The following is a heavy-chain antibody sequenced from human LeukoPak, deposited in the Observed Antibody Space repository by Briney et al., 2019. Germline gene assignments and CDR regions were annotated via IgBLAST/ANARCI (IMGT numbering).Heavy chain of an antibody. CDR2: ISSSGAYI. CDR1: GFSFTTYS. V-gene: IGHV3-21*01. D-gene: IGHD3-16*02. Sequence: GGSLRLSCAASGFSFTTYSMNWVRQAPGKGLEWVSFISSSGAYIFSADSLKGRFTISRDNAENSLYLQMNSLRAEDTAVYYCARDSGESSHIFDYWGQGTLVTVSS. J-gene: IGHJ4*02. CDR3: ARDSGESSHIFDY.